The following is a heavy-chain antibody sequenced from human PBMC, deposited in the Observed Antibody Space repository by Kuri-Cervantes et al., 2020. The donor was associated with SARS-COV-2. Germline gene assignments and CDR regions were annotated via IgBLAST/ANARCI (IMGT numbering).Heavy chain of an antibody. CDR1: GFTFSSYA. D-gene: IGHD3-22*01. V-gene: IGHV3-23*01. J-gene: IGHJ4*02. CDR3: AKAYGYYGYSSGYSRMLYFDY. CDR2: ISGSGGNT. Sequence: GGSLRLSCAASGFTFSSYAMSWVRQAPGKGLEWVSAISGSGGNTYYADSVKGRFTISRDNSKNTLYLQMNSLRAEDTAVYYCAKAYGYYGYSSGYSRMLYFDYWAQGTLVTVSS.